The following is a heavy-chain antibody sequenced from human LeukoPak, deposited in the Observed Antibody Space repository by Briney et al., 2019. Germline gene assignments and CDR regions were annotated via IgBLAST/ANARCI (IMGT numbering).Heavy chain of an antibody. D-gene: IGHD2-15*01. J-gene: IGHJ4*02. CDR2: INPSGGST. Sequence: ASVKVSCKASGYTFTGYYMHWVRQAPGQGLEWMGIINPSGGSTSYAQKFQGRVTMTRDMSTSTVYMELSSLRSEDTAVYYCAREGEDIVVVVAATGHVFDYWGQGTLVTVSS. CDR1: GYTFTGYY. CDR3: AREGEDIVVVVAATGHVFDY. V-gene: IGHV1-46*01.